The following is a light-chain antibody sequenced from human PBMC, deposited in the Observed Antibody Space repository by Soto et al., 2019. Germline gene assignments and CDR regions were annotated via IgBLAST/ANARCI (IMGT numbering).Light chain of an antibody. Sequence: QAVVTQEPSLTVSPGGTVTLTCGSSTGAVTSGHYPYWFQQKPGQAPSTLIYVTNNKHSWTPARFSGSLLGGKAALTLSGAQPEDEAEYYCLLSYSGAWVFGGGTKLTVL. V-gene: IGLV7-46*01. J-gene: IGLJ3*02. CDR1: TGAVTSGHY. CDR2: VTN. CDR3: LLSYSGAWV.